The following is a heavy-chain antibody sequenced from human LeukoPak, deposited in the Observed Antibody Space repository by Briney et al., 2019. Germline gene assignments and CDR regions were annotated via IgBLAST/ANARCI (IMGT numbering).Heavy chain of an antibody. D-gene: IGHD2-2*02. CDR1: GGSISSSSYY. Sequence: PSETLSLTCTVSGGSISSSSYYWGWIRQPPGKGLEWIGSIYYSGSTYYNPSLKSRVTISVDTSKNQFSLKLSSVTAADTAVYYCARQNIVVVPAAIREGRWFDPWGQGTLVTVSS. V-gene: IGHV4-39*01. CDR2: IYYSGST. CDR3: ARQNIVVVPAAIREGRWFDP. J-gene: IGHJ5*02.